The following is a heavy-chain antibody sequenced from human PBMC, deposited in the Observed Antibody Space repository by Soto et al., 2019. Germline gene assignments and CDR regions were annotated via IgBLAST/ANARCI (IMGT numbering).Heavy chain of an antibody. CDR1: GYTFTSYA. Sequence: GASVKVSCKASGYTFTSYAMHWVRQAPGQGLEWMGIINPSGGSTSYAQKFQGRVTMTRDTSTSTVYMELSSLRSEDTAVYYCARDLAALTTVTTDSYYYYGMGVWGQGTTVTVSS. CDR3: ARDLAALTTVTTDSYYYYGMGV. V-gene: IGHV1-46*01. CDR2: INPSGGST. J-gene: IGHJ6*02. D-gene: IGHD4-17*01.